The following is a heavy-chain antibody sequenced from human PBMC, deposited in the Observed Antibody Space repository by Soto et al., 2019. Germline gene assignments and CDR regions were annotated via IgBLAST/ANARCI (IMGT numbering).Heavy chain of an antibody. CDR3: VRSYSSGWENWFHP. D-gene: IGHD6-19*01. J-gene: IGHJ5*02. CDR2: IHSSGST. Sequence: PSETLSVTCTVSWDSISRHYWSWVRQPPGKGLEWIGYIHSSGSTIYDPSLTSRVDMSIHPFKEHFCLSLRSVTAEDTATHYCVRSYSSGWENWFHPWGAGTQVT. CDR1: WDSISRHY. V-gene: IGHV4-59*11.